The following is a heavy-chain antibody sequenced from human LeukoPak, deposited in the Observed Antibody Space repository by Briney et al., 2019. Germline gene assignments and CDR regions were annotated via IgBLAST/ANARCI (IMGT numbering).Heavy chain of an antibody. CDR3: ARLLSRITSFGVVISHDAFDI. V-gene: IGHV4-34*01. CDR1: GGSFSGYY. Sequence: AETLSLTCAVYGGSFSGYYWSWIRQPPGKGLEWIGEINHSGSTNYNPSLKSRVTISVDTSKNQFSLKLSSVTAADTAVYYCARLLSRITSFGVVISHDAFDIWGQGTMVTVSS. J-gene: IGHJ3*02. D-gene: IGHD3-3*01. CDR2: INHSGST.